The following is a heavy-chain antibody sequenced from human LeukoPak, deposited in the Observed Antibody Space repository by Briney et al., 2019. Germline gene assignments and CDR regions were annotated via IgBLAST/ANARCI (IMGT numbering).Heavy chain of an antibody. CDR2: TYYRSKWYN. CDR3: ARGGGAIAT. Sequence: SQTLSLTCAISGDSVSSNSAGWSWIRQSPSRGLKWLGRTYYRSKWYNDYAVSVKSRITINPDTSKNQLSLQLNSVTPEDTAVYYCARGGGAIATWGQGTLVTVSS. D-gene: IGHD3-16*01. J-gene: IGHJ5*02. CDR1: GDSVSSNSAG. V-gene: IGHV6-1*01.